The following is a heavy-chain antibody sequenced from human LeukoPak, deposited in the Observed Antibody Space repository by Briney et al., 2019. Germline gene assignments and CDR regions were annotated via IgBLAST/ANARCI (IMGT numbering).Heavy chain of an antibody. V-gene: IGHV3-7*01. Sequence: GGSLRLSCAASGFTFSGYEMNWVRQAPGKGLEWVANIKQDGSEKYYVDSVKGRFTISRDNAKNSLYLQMNSLRAEDTAVYYCARDHRGTYYYYMDVWGKGTTVTVSS. D-gene: IGHD1-1*01. CDR2: IKQDGSEK. CDR3: ARDHRGTYYYYMDV. J-gene: IGHJ6*03. CDR1: GFTFSGYE.